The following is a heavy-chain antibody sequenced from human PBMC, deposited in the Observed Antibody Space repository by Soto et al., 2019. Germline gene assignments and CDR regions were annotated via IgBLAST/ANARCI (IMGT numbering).Heavy chain of an antibody. CDR3: AGSIAAAGIRSYWYFDL. J-gene: IGHJ2*01. V-gene: IGHV4-4*02. D-gene: IGHD6-13*01. CDR2: IYHSGST. CDR1: GGSISSSNW. Sequence: QVQLQESGPGLVKPSGTLSLTCAVSGGSISSSNWWSWVRQPPGKGLEWIGEIYHSGSTNYNPSLKSRXTXXXXXXXXXXXXXXXXXXXXXXXXYXCAGSIAAAGIRSYWYFDLWGRGTLVTVSS.